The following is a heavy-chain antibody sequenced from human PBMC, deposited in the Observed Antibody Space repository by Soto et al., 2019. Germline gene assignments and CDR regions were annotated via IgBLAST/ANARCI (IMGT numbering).Heavy chain of an antibody. CDR1: GGSISSSSYY. CDR3: VGSGYSPFDY. D-gene: IGHD3-22*01. Sequence: SETLSLTCTVSGGSISSSSYYWGWIRQPPGKGLEWIGSLYYSGSTYYNPSLKSRVTISVDTSKNQFSLMLSSVTAADTAVYYCVGSGYSPFDYWGQGTLVTVSS. CDR2: LYYSGST. V-gene: IGHV4-39*01. J-gene: IGHJ4*02.